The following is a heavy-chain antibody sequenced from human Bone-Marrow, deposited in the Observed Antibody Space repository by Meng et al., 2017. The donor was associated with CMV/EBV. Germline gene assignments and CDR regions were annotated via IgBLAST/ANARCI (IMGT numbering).Heavy chain of an antibody. Sequence: QITLKDSGPTLMRPTQTLTLACTVSGFSLSTTGVGVAWIRKPPGKALEWLALNYWDDDKRYSPPLKNRLTITKDTSKNQVILTMTNMDPVDTGTYYCAHRITYYRGAFDFWGQGTLVTVSS. CDR2: NYWDDDK. J-gene: IGHJ4*02. V-gene: IGHV2-5*02. CDR3: AHRITYYRGAFDF. D-gene: IGHD3-3*01. CDR1: GFSLSTTGVG.